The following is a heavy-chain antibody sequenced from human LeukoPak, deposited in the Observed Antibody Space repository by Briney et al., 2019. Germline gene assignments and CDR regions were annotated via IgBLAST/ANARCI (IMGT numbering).Heavy chain of an antibody. D-gene: IGHD2-15*01. V-gene: IGHV5-51*01. CDR1: GYSFTTYW. Sequence: GEALQISCKGSGYSFTTYWIGWVRQMPGEGLEWMGIIYPGDSDTRYSPSFQGRVTISADKSISTAYLQWSSLKASDTAMYYCARARYCSGGSCYAEYWGQGTLVTVSS. J-gene: IGHJ4*02. CDR3: ARARYCSGGSCYAEY. CDR2: IYPGDSDT.